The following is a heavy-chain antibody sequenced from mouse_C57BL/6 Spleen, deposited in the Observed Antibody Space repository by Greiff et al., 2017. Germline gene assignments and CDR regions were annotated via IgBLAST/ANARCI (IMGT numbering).Heavy chain of an antibody. CDR2: INPNNGGT. J-gene: IGHJ4*01. CDR3: ARADYSNHGDY. D-gene: IGHD2-5*01. V-gene: IGHV1-26*01. CDR1: GYTFTDYY. Sequence: VQLQQSGPELVKPGASVKISCKASGYTFTDYYMNWVKQSHGKSLEWIGDINPNNGGTSYNQKFKGKATLTVDKSSSTAYMELRSLTSEDSAVYYCARADYSNHGDYWGQGTSVTVSS.